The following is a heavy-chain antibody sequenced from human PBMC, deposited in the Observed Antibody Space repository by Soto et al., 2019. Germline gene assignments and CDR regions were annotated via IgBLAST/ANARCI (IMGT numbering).Heavy chain of an antibody. CDR3: GGLGLGGVTPLYT. J-gene: IGHJ5*02. Sequence: EVQLLESGGGLVQPGGSLRLSCAASGFTFSSYAMSWVRQAPGKGLEWVSGMSGSYTYYADSVKGRFTVSRDNSKNTLALLKDSPRSDHPAGQFCGGLGLGGVTPLYTWGQGTLVTVSS. CDR2: MSGSYT. V-gene: IGHV3-23*01. CDR1: GFTFSSYA. D-gene: IGHD3-16*01.